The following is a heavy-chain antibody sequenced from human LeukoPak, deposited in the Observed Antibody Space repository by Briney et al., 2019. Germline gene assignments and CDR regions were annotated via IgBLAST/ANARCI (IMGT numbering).Heavy chain of an antibody. V-gene: IGHV3-21*01. D-gene: IGHD6-19*01. CDR2: ISSSSYI. CDR3: ARGGVAVAGNDY. J-gene: IGHJ4*02. CDR1: GFTFSSYS. Sequence: GSLRLSCAASGFTFSSYSMNWVRQAPGKGLEWVSSISSSSYIYYADSVKGRFTISRDNAKNSLYLQMNSLRAEDTAVYYCARGGVAVAGNDYWGQGTLVTVSS.